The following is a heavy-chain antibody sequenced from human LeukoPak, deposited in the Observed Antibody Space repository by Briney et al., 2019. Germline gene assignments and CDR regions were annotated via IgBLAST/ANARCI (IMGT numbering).Heavy chain of an antibody. J-gene: IGHJ4*02. V-gene: IGHV1-69*06. CDR3: ARRPGSGDSSGYYPFDY. CDR2: IIPIFGTA. D-gene: IGHD3-22*01. Sequence: ASVKVSCKASGGTFSSYAISWVRQAPGQGLEWMGGIIPIFGTANYAQKFQGRVMITADKSTSTAYMELSSLRSEDTAVYYCARRPGSGDSSGYYPFDYWGQGTLVTVSS. CDR1: GGTFSSYA.